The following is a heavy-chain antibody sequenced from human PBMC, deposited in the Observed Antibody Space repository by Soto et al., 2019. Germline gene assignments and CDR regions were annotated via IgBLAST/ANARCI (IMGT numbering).Heavy chain of an antibody. D-gene: IGHD5-18*01. J-gene: IGHJ3*02. Sequence: QEQLMESGGGVVQPGRSLRLSCVASGFSFSSQAMHWVRQAPGKGLEWVAALSNDGNRQLYADSVKDRFTISRDNSRNTLDLQVNNLRTKDTGVYFCARDIYSYGSVGTPDIWGQGTTVTVSS. CDR1: GFSFSSQA. CDR3: ARDIYSYGSVGTPDI. CDR2: LSNDGNRQ. V-gene: IGHV3-30-3*01.